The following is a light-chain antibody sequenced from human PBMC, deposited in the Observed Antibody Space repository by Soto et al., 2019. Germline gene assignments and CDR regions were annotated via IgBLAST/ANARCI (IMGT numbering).Light chain of an antibody. J-gene: IGLJ1*01. Sequence: QSALTPPASMSGSPGHSITISCTGTGSDVRGNKYVSWYQHYPGKAPKLMISDVSNRPSGVSDRFSGSKSGDTASLTISGLQAEDEADYYCSAFTGTTYVFGTGTKVTVL. V-gene: IGLV2-14*03. CDR3: SAFTGTTYV. CDR1: GSDVRGNKY. CDR2: DVS.